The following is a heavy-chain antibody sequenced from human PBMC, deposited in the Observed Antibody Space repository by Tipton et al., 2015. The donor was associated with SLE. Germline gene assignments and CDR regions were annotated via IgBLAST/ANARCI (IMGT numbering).Heavy chain of an antibody. V-gene: IGHV3-49*04. CDR1: GFIFGDYA. CDR3: TVQFTYYYKNGMDV. CDR2: IRSKTYGGTT. J-gene: IGHJ6*02. Sequence: SLRLSCTASGFIFGDYAMSWVRQAPGKGLEWVGFIRSKTYGGTTEYAASVKGRFIVSSDDSKSIAYLQMNSLRVEDTAVYYCTVQFTYYYKNGMDVWGQGTTVTVSS. D-gene: IGHD4/OR15-4a*01.